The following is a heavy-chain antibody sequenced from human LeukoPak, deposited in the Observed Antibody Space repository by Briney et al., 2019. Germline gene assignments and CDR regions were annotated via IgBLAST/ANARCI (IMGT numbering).Heavy chain of an antibody. Sequence: PGGSLRLSCAASGFAFNSYAMHWVRQAPGKGLEWVAVISYDGSNKYYTDSVKGRFTISRDNSKNTLYLQMNSLRDEDTAVYYCAREHRDAFDIWGQGTMVTVSS. V-gene: IGHV3-30-3*01. J-gene: IGHJ3*02. CDR3: AREHRDAFDI. CDR1: GFAFNSYA. CDR2: ISYDGSNK.